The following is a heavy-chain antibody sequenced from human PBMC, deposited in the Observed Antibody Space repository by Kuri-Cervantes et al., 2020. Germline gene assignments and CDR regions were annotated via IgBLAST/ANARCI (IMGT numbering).Heavy chain of an antibody. J-gene: IGHJ5*02. D-gene: IGHD2/OR15-2a*01. CDR3: ARRNRGSTLRTWFDP. CDR1: GYTFTSYA. V-gene: IGHV1-69*13. Sequence: SVKVSCKASGYTFTSYAMHWVRQAPGQGLEWMGGIIPIFGTANYAQKFQGRVTITADESTSTAYMELSSLTSEDTAVYYCARRNRGSTLRTWFDPWGQGTLVTVSS. CDR2: IIPIFGTA.